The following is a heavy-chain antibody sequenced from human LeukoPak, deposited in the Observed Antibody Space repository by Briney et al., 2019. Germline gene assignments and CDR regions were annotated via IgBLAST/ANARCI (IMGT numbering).Heavy chain of an antibody. CDR3: AREFRTTTWSYDAFDL. CDR2: MNPKSGGT. V-gene: IGHV1-2*02. J-gene: IGHJ3*01. Sequence: GASVKVSCKASGYTFTDYYMHWVRQAPGQGLEWVGWMNPKSGGTNYAQRFQDRVTTTRDTSNNTSYMELSRLASDDTAVYYCAREFRTTTWSYDAFDLWGQGAMVTVSS. CDR1: GYTFTDYY. D-gene: IGHD1-1*01.